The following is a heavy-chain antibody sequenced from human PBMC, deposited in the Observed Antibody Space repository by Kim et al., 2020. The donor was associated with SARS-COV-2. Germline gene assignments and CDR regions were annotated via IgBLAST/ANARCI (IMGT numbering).Heavy chain of an antibody. Sequence: GGSLRLSCAASGFTFSSYAMSWVRQAPGKGLEWVSAISGSVGSTYYADSVKGRFTISRDNSKNTLYLQMNSLRAEDTAVYYCAKALWYYDDSSDYFPFDYWGQGTLVTVSS. D-gene: IGHD3-22*01. J-gene: IGHJ4*02. CDR1: GFTFSSYA. CDR3: AKALWYYDDSSDYFPFDY. V-gene: IGHV3-23*01. CDR2: ISGSVGST.